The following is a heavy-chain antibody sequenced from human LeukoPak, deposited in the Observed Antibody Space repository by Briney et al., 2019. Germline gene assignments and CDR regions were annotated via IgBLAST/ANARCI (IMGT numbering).Heavy chain of an antibody. D-gene: IGHD3-16*02. V-gene: IGHV3-66*02. CDR2: IYSGGST. CDR3: ARDSSGLSSY. CDR1: GFTVSSNY. Sequence: GGSLRLSCAASGFTVSSNYMSWVCQAPGKGLEWVSVIYSGGSTYYADSVKGRFTISRDNSKNTLYLQMNSLRAEDTAVYYCARDSSGLSSYWGQGTLVTVSS. J-gene: IGHJ4*02.